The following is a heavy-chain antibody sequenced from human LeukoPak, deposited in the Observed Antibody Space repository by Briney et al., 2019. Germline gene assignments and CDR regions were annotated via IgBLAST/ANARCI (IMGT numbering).Heavy chain of an antibody. CDR3: ARDNGLLGWFDP. Sequence: PSETLSLTSTVPGGSTRTSYWSWSRHPPGERLEWIGYVYYSGSTNYIPSLKSRVTISVDTSNNQFSVKLTSVTAADTAVYYCARDNGLLGWFDPWGQGTLVSV. J-gene: IGHJ5*02. V-gene: IGHV4-59*01. CDR2: VYYSGST. CDR1: GGSTRTSY. D-gene: IGHD2-8*01.